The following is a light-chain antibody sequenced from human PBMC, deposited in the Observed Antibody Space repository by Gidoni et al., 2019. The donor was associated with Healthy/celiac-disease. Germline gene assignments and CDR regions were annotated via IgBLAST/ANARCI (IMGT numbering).Light chain of an antibody. J-gene: IGKJ5*01. Sequence: EIVLTQSPGTLSLSPGERATLSCRASQSVSSSYLAWYQQKPGQAPRLLIYGASSRATGIPDRFSGSGFGTDFTLTISRLETEDFAVYYCQQYGSSPTLGQGTRLEIK. CDR2: GAS. CDR3: QQYGSSPT. CDR1: QSVSSSY. V-gene: IGKV3-20*01.